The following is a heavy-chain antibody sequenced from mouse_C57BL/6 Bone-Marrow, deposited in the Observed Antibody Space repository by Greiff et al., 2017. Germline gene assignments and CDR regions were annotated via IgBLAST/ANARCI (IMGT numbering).Heavy chain of an antibody. CDR3: ARRYYGSRGLDY. CDR2: IDPSDSET. D-gene: IGHD1-1*01. CDR1: GYTFTSYW. V-gene: IGHV1-52*01. Sequence: QVQLQQPGAELVRPGSSVKLSCKASGYTFTSYWMHWVKQRPIQGLEWIGNIDPSDSETHYNQKFKDKATLTVDKSSSTAYMQLSSLTSEDSAVYYCARRYYGSRGLDYGGQGTTLTVSA. J-gene: IGHJ2*01.